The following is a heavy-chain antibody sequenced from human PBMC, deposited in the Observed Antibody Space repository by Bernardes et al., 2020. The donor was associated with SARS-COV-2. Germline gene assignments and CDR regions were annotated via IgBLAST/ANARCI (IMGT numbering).Heavy chain of an antibody. J-gene: IGHJ2*01. V-gene: IGHV4-59*01. CDR3: ARDNLFPHGGTTVIRYLDL. Sequence: SETLSLTCTVSGGSLSSYYWSWIRQPPGKGLEWIGDIYYRGSTNYNPSLKSRVTISIDTAKNQFSLKLSSVTAADTAVYFCARDNLFPHGGTTVIRYLDLGSRGSLVTDSS. CDR1: GGSLSSYY. D-gene: IGHD4-4*01. CDR2: IYYRGST.